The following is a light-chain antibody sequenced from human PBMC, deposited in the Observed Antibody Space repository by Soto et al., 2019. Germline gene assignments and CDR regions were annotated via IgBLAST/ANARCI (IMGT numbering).Light chain of an antibody. Sequence: EIVLTQSPATLSLSPGERATLSCRASQSVSSYLAWYQQKTGQAPRLLIYDTSNRATDIPARFSGSRSGTDFTITISSLEPEDFAVYHCQQRSNCPLTFGGGTKVEVK. J-gene: IGKJ4*01. CDR3: QQRSNCPLT. CDR2: DTS. V-gene: IGKV3-11*01. CDR1: QSVSSY.